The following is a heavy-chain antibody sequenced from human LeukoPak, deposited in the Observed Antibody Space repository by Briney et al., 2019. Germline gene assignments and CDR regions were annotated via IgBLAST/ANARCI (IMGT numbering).Heavy chain of an antibody. D-gene: IGHD3-16*01. CDR2: IRCNAYRCTT. CDR3: SRGPIQLWMHNGMDV. J-gene: IGHJ6*02. Sequence: PGRSLRLSCAASWFTPGDHAMTWVRQAPGKGLEWVAFIRCNAYRCTTEYAPSVKGRFSISRDDSKSVVYLQMNGLKSEDTAVYYCSRGPIQLWMHNGMDVWGQGTSVTGSS. CDR1: WFTPGDHA. V-gene: IGHV3-49*04.